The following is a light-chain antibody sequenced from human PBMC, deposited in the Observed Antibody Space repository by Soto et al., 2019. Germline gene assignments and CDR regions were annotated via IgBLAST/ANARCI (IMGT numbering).Light chain of an antibody. J-gene: IGKJ1*01. CDR1: QSVSNNY. CDR3: QQYGSSPRV. Sequence: EIVLTQSPGTLSLSPGERATLSCRASQSVSNNYLAWYQQKPGQAPRLLIYGASSRATGFPDRFSGSGSGTDFTLTIDRLEPEDFAVYYCQQYGSSPRVFGQGTKVEVK. V-gene: IGKV3-20*01. CDR2: GAS.